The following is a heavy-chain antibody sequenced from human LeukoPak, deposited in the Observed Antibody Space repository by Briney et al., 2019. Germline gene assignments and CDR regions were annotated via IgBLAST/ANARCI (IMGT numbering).Heavy chain of an antibody. D-gene: IGHD3-10*01. CDR2: IIPIFGTA. V-gene: IGHV1-69*01. CDR1: GATFSSYA. J-gene: IGHJ6*02. CDR3: ARDTIWFGELSRTYYYCVMDV. Sequence: ASVKVSCKASGATFSSYAISWVRQAPGQGLEWMGGIIPIFGTANNAQKFQGSGTISADESTSTAYMDLCSLRSEDTAVYYCARDTIWFGELSRTYYYCVMDVWGQGNTVTVSS.